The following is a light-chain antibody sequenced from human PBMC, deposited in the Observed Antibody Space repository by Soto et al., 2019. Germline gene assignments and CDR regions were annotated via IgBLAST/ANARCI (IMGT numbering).Light chain of an antibody. Sequence: EIVVTQSPATLSVSPGERVTLSCRASQSVSSSLAWYQQRPGQAPRLLIYDTSTRAAGIAARFSGSGSGTEFTLTISSLQSEDSAVYYCQQCVHWPPGAFGQGTTVEIK. CDR3: QQCVHWPPGA. CDR1: QSVSSS. V-gene: IGKV3-15*01. J-gene: IGKJ1*01. CDR2: DTS.